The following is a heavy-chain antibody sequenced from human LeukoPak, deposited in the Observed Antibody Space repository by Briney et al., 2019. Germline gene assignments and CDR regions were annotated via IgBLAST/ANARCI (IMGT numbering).Heavy chain of an antibody. D-gene: IGHD2-2*01. J-gene: IGHJ4*02. CDR3: AKDRIVVVPAAFDY. V-gene: IGHV3-23*01. Sequence: PGGSLRLSCVASGFTFSSYAMSWVRQAPGKGLEWVSAISGSGGSTYYADSVKGRFTVSRDNSKNTLYLQMNSLRAEDTAVYYCAKDRIVVVPAAFDYWGQGTLVTVSS. CDR2: ISGSGGST. CDR1: GFTFSSYA.